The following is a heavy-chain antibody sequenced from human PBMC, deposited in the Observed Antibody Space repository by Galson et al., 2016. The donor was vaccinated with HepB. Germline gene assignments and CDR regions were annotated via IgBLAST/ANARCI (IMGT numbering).Heavy chain of an antibody. Sequence: SLRLSCAASGFTFSAYWMNWVRQAPEKGLEWVANIKEDGIEKSYVDSVKGRFTISRDSAKNSLYLQMNSLRVEDTAVYYCANAITLAPWGQGTVVTVS. CDR3: ANAITLAP. CDR2: IKEDGIEK. J-gene: IGHJ5*02. V-gene: IGHV3-7*03. D-gene: IGHD6-6*01. CDR1: GFTFSAYW.